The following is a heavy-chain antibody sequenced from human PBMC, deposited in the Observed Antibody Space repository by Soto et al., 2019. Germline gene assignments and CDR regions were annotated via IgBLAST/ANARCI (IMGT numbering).Heavy chain of an antibody. CDR2: IYYSGST. J-gene: IGHJ4*02. Sequence: QVQLQESGPGLVKPSETLSLTCTVSGGSISNYYWSWIRQPPGKGLEWIGYIYYSGSTNYNPSLKSRVPISLDTSKNQFSLMLSSVTAADSAVYYCARAGATTLSDYWGQGTLVTVSS. V-gene: IGHV4-59*01. CDR3: ARAGATTLSDY. D-gene: IGHD1-26*01. CDR1: GGSISNYY.